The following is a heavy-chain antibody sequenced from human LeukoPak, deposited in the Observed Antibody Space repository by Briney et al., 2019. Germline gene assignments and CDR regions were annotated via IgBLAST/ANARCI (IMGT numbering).Heavy chain of an antibody. CDR3: ARHWKRVTTVTTRKPYYYYYYYMDV. V-gene: IGHV1-69*05. CDR1: GGTFSSYA. CDR2: IIPIFGTA. D-gene: IGHD4-17*01. J-gene: IGHJ6*03. Sequence: SVKVSCKASGGTFSSYAISWVRQAPGQGLEWMGGIIPIFGTANYAQKFQGRVTITTDESTSTAYMELSSLRSEDTAVYYCARHWKRVTTVTTRKPYYYYYYYMDVWGKGATVTVSS.